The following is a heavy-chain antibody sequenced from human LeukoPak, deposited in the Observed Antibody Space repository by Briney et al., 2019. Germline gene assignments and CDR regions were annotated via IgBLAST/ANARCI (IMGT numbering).Heavy chain of an antibody. D-gene: IGHD2-15*01. CDR1: GGSISSGGYY. Sequence: SETLSLTCTVSGGSISSGGYYWSWIRQPPGKGLEWIGYIYHSGSTYYNPSLKSRVTISVDRSKNQFSLKLSSVTAADTAVYYCARGTRDIVGPDYWGQGTLVTVSS. CDR2: IYHSGST. J-gene: IGHJ4*02. CDR3: ARGTRDIVGPDY. V-gene: IGHV4-30-2*01.